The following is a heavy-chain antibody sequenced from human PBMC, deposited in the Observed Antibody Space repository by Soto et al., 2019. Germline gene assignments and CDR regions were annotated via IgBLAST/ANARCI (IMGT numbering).Heavy chain of an antibody. V-gene: IGHV3-30*03. D-gene: IGHD5-18*01. Sequence: QAQLVESGGGVVQPGRSLRLSCAASGFAFSSYGMHRVRQAPGTGLEWVAVISYDGSLQHYADSVKGRFTISRDNSKNMMLLQMSSLRSEDTAVYYCVSDRGYGHASVPYSWGQGTLVSVSS. CDR1: GFAFSSYG. CDR3: VSDRGYGHASVPYS. J-gene: IGHJ4*02. CDR2: ISYDGSLQ.